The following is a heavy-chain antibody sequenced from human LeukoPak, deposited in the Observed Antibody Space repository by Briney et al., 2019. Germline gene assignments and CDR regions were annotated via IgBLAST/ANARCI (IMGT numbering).Heavy chain of an antibody. J-gene: IGHJ4*02. D-gene: IGHD3-3*01. V-gene: IGHV4-59*01. CDR2: IYYSGST. Sequence: SETLSLTCTVSGGSISSYYWSWIRQPPGKGLEWIGYIYYSGSTNYNPSLKGRVTISVDTSKNQFSLKLSSVTAADTAVYYCARGAHDFWSGFEVYYFDYWGQGTLVTVSS. CDR1: GGSISSYY. CDR3: ARGAHDFWSGFEVYYFDY.